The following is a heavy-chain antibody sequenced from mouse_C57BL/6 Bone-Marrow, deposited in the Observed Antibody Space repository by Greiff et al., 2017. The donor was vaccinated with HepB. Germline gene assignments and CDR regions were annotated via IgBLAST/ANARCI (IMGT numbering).Heavy chain of an antibody. CDR1: GYAFTNYL. D-gene: IGHD1-1*01. CDR2: INPGSGGT. CDR3: AKTYYYGSSYVYWYFDV. J-gene: IGHJ1*03. Sequence: QVQLKESGAELVRPGTSVKVSCKASGYAFTNYLIEWVKQRPGQGLEWIGVINPGSGGTNYNEKFKGKATLTADKASSTAYMQLSSLTSEDSAVYCCAKTYYYGSSYVYWYFDVWGTGTTVTVSS. V-gene: IGHV1-54*01.